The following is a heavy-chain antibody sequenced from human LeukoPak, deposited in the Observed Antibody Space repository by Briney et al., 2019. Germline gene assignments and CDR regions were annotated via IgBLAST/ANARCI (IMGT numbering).Heavy chain of an antibody. CDR1: GFTFSSYS. CDR2: ISTSSSYI. CDR3: ARTSDKPIVLTTDFDY. Sequence: PGGSLRLACAASGFTFSSYSMNWVRQAPGKGLEWVSSISTSSSYIYYADSLKGRFTISRHNAKNSLYLQMNSLRAEDTAVYYCARTSDKPIVLTTDFDYWGQGTLVTVSS. V-gene: IGHV3-21*01. J-gene: IGHJ4*02. D-gene: IGHD5-18*01.